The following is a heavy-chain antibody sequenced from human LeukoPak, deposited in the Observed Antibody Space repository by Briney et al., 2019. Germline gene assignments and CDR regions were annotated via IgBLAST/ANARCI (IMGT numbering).Heavy chain of an antibody. CDR2: ICASGGST. Sequence: PGGSLRLSCAASGFTFSSYAMSWVRQAPGKGLEWVSAICASGGSTYYADSVKGRFTISRDNSKNTLCLQMNSLRAEDTAVYYCAKFPGVAAAGGAFDIWGQGTMVTVSS. D-gene: IGHD6-13*01. CDR3: AKFPGVAAAGGAFDI. V-gene: IGHV3-23*01. CDR1: GFTFSSYA. J-gene: IGHJ3*02.